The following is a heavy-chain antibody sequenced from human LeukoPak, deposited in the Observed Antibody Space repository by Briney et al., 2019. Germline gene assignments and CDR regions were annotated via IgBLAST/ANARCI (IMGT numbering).Heavy chain of an antibody. CDR1: GYSISSGYY. CDR2: IYHSGST. CDR3: ARTGYYQILSGYRRSAYFVY. J-gene: IGHJ4*02. V-gene: IGHV4-38-2*02. D-gene: IGHD3-9*01. Sequence: PSETLSLTCTVSGYSISSGYYWAWIRQPPGKGLEWIGRIYHSGSTYYNPSLKSRVTISVDTSKNQFSLKLSSVTAADTAVYYCARTGYYQILSGYRRSAYFVYWGQGTLVTVSS.